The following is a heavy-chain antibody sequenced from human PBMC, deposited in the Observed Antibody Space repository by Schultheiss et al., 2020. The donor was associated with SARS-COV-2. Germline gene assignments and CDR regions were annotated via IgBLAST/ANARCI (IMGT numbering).Heavy chain of an antibody. CDR1: GFTVSSNY. CDR2: INHSGST. D-gene: IGHD6-19*01. J-gene: IGHJ4*02. Sequence: GSLRLSCAASGFTVSSNYMSWIRQPPGKGLEWIGEINHSGSTNYNPSLKSRVTISVDTSKNQFSLKLSSVTAADTAVYYCAREGIGQWLGVSLFDYWGQGTLVTVSS. CDR3: AREGIGQWLGVSLFDY. V-gene: IGHV4-34*01.